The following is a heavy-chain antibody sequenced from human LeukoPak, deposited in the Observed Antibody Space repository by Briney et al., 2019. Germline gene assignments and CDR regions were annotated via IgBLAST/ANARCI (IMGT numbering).Heavy chain of an antibody. Sequence: KSSETLSLTCTVSGGSISSYYWSWIRQPPGRGLEWIGYIYYSGSTNYNPSLKSRVTISVDTSKNQFSLKLSSVTAADTAVYYCARILYGDYLHDAFDIWGQGTMVTVSS. CDR2: IYYSGST. CDR1: GGSISSYY. CDR3: ARILYGDYLHDAFDI. J-gene: IGHJ3*02. V-gene: IGHV4-59*01. D-gene: IGHD4-17*01.